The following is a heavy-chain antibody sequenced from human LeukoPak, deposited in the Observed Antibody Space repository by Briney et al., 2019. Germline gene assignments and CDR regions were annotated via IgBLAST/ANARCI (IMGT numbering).Heavy chain of an antibody. CDR3: AKAAYCSSTSCYFDY. D-gene: IGHD2-2*01. Sequence: GGSLRLSCAASGFTFDDYAMHWVRQAPGKGLEWVSGISWNSGSIGYADSVKGRFTISRDNAKNYLYLQMNSLRAEDMALYYCAKAAYCSSTSCYFDYWGQGTLVTVSS. V-gene: IGHV3-9*03. J-gene: IGHJ4*02. CDR2: ISWNSGSI. CDR1: GFTFDDYA.